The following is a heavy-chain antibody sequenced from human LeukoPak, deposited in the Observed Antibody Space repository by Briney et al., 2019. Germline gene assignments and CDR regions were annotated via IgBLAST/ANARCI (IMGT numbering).Heavy chain of an antibody. CDR2: MSGSGDTI. CDR3: AKGVSIAASFFSVNY. J-gene: IGHJ4*02. CDR1: GFTFSIYA. Sequence: PGGSLRLSCAASGFTFSIYAMTWVRQAPGKGLEWVSTMSGSGDTIYYADSVKGRFTISRDNSKNTLYLQMNSLRAEDTALYYCAKGVSIAASFFSVNYWGQGSLVTVSS. V-gene: IGHV3-23*01. D-gene: IGHD6-13*01.